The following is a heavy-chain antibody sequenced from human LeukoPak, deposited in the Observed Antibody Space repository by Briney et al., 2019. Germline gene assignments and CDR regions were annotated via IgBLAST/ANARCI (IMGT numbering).Heavy chain of an antibody. CDR2: MNPNSGNA. J-gene: IGHJ4*02. V-gene: IGHV1-8*01. CDR3: ARRIRGAPTDY. CDR1: GYTFTTYD. D-gene: IGHD3-10*01. Sequence: ASVKVSCKPSGYTFTTYDLNCVRQATGQGFEWMGWMNPNSGNAGYAQKFQGRVTMTRNTSISTAYMELSNLTSEDTAVYYCARRIRGAPTDYWGQGTLVTVSS.